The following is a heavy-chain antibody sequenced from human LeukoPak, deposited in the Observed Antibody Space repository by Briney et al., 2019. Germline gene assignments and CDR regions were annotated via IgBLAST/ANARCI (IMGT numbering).Heavy chain of an antibody. CDR1: GYTFTSYD. CDR3: ARADGIAAAGTGDYYYYYMDV. J-gene: IGHJ6*03. Sequence: ASVKVSCKASGYTFTSYDINWVRQATGQGLEWMGWMNPNSGNTGYAQKFQGRVTMTRNTSISTAYMELSSLRSEDTAVYYCARADGIAAAGTGDYYYYYMDVWGKGTTVTVSS. CDR2: MNPNSGNT. D-gene: IGHD6-13*01. V-gene: IGHV1-8*01.